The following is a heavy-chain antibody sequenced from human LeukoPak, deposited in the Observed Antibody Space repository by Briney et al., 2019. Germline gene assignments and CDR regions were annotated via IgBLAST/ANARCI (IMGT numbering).Heavy chain of an antibody. J-gene: IGHJ4*02. CDR1: GTSISRYY. CDR3: ARGPTTVTRAFDY. Sequence: PSETLSLTCTVSGTSISRYYWSWIRQPAGKGLEWIGRIYTSGSTNYNPSLKSRVTMSVDTSKNQFSLKLSSVTAADTAVYYCARGPTTVTRAFDYWGQGTLVTVSS. CDR2: IYTSGST. V-gene: IGHV4-4*07. D-gene: IGHD4-17*01.